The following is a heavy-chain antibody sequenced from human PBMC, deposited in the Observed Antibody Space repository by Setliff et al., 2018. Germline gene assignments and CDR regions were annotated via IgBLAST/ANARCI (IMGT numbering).Heavy chain of an antibody. Sequence: SETLSLTCAVYGGSFSGYYWSWVRQPPGKGLEWLGEINHSGSTNCNPSLKSRVTISVDTSKNQFSLRLSSVTAADTAVYYCARDSLTTLRRRSFDIWGQGTMVTVSS. CDR3: ARDSLTTLRRRSFDI. CDR2: INHSGST. J-gene: IGHJ3*02. CDR1: GGSFSGYY. D-gene: IGHD1-1*01. V-gene: IGHV4-34*01.